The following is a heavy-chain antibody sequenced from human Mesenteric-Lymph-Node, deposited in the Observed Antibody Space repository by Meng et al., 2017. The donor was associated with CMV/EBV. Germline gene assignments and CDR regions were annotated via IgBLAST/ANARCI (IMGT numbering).Heavy chain of an antibody. CDR2: ISWDGSNT. V-gene: IGHV3-43*01. CDR3: VKDIGISSSGHFDY. D-gene: IGHD6-6*01. J-gene: IGHJ4*02. Sequence: GGSLRLSCAASGFIFDDYTMHWVRQAPGRGLEWVSLISWDGSNTYYSDSVKGRFTISRANSKSSLYLQMNSLRTEDTAFYYCVKDIGISSSGHFDYWGQGTLVTVSS. CDR1: GFIFDDYT.